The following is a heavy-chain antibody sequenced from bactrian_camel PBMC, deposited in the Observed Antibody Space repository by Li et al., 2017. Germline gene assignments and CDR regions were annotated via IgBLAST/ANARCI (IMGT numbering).Heavy chain of an antibody. J-gene: IGHJ4*01. D-gene: IGHD6*01. V-gene: IGHV3S53*01. CDR1: GDSLNTNC. CDR2: IGQHGDT. CDR3: AADRRPVGAGIEYCAPLKRYGY. Sequence: VQLVESGGGAVGAGGSLRLSCAASGDSLNTNCMAWFRQPPGKEREGVAAIGQHGDTSYADSVKGRFTISRDNSENTLYLQMNSLKPEDTAVYYCAADRRPVGAGIEYCAPLKRYGYRGQGTQVTVS.